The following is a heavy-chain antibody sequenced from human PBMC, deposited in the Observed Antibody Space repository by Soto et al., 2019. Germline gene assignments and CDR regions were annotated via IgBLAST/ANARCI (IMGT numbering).Heavy chain of an antibody. CDR2: ISSSSSTI. J-gene: IGHJ6*03. D-gene: IGHD5-12*01. CDR3: AGLYSGYEYYMDV. CDR1: GFTLSSYS. Sequence: PGGSLRLSCATSGFTLSSYSMNWVRQAPGKGLEWVSQISSSSSTIYYADSVKGRFTISRDNSKNTLYLQMNSLRAEDTAVYYCAGLYSGYEYYMDVWGKGTTVTVSS. V-gene: IGHV3-48*01.